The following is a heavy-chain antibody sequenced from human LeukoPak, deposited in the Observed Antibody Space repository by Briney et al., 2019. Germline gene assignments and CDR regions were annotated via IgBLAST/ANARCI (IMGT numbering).Heavy chain of an antibody. V-gene: IGHV3-23*01. CDR3: AKRATTVTTLDS. D-gene: IGHD4-17*01. J-gene: IGHJ4*02. CDR1: GFTFSSYA. CDR2: ISATGGST. Sequence: PGRSLRLSCAASGFTFSSYALSWVRQAPGKGLEWVSAISATGGSTYYADSVKGRCTISRDNSKNTLSLQMSSLRAEDTAVYYCAKRATTVTTLDSWGQGTLVTVSS.